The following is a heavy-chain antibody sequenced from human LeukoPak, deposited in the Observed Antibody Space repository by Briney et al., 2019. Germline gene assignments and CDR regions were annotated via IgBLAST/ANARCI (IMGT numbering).Heavy chain of an antibody. V-gene: IGHV3-23*01. CDR3: AKGLSSSDYHYFYGMDV. CDR2: ISGGGASK. J-gene: IGHJ6*02. D-gene: IGHD6-25*01. Sequence: GGSLRLSCAASGFTFRNYAMNWVRQAPGKGLEWVSAISGGGASKHYAGSVKGRFTISRDNSKNTLWLQMNSLRADDTAVYYCAKGLSSSDYHYFYGMDVWGQGTTVTVSS. CDR1: GFTFRNYA.